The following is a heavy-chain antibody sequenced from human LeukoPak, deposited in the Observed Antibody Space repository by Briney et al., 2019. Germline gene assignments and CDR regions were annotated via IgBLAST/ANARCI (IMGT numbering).Heavy chain of an antibody. Sequence: GESLKISCEASGYSFSKYWIGWVRQMPGKGLECLGIIYPSDSYTRYSPSFQGQVTISADKSISTAYLQWSSLKASDTAMYYCAKHAYSDSTSAFDFWGQGTMVTVSS. CDR1: GYSFSKYW. CDR2: IYPSDSYT. J-gene: IGHJ3*01. D-gene: IGHD4-11*01. CDR3: AKHAYSDSTSAFDF. V-gene: IGHV5-51*01.